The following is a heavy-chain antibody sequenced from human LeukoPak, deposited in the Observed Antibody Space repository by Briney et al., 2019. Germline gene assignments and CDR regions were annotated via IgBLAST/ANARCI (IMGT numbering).Heavy chain of an antibody. D-gene: IGHD5-12*01. Sequence: SETLSLTCTVSGDSVSSYYWSWIRQPAGNRLEWIGRISTSGSARYNPSLKSRVTLSIDTSKNQISLNVKSVTAADTAVYYCTGGSYRTSFLFDLWGQGTLVTVSS. CDR2: ISTSGSA. V-gene: IGHV4-4*07. CDR1: GDSVSSYY. CDR3: TGGSYRTSFLFDL. J-gene: IGHJ4*02.